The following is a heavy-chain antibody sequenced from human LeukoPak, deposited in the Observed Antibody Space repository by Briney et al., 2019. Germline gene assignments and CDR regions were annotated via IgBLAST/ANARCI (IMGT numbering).Heavy chain of an antibody. CDR1: GGSFSGYY. V-gene: IGHV4-34*01. Sequence: SETLSLTCAVYGGSFSGYYWSWIRQPPGKGLEWIGEINHSGSTNYNPSLKSRVTISVDTSKNQFSLKLSSVTAADTAVYYCAGDGFWGSYRYFDYWGQGTLVTVSS. CDR2: INHSGST. CDR3: AGDGFWGSYRYFDY. D-gene: IGHD3-16*02. J-gene: IGHJ4*02.